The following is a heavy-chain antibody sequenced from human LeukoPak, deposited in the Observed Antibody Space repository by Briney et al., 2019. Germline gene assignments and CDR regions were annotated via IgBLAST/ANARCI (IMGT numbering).Heavy chain of an antibody. V-gene: IGHV4-38-2*02. CDR2: VYHSGST. J-gene: IGHJ5*02. Sequence: SETLSLTCTVSGYSITSGYYWGWIRQPPGKGLEWIGSVYHSGSTYNNPSLKSRVTISGDKSKNQFSLKLTSVTAADTAVYYCATDQVVGSTRYSWFDPWGQGTLVTVSS. CDR1: GYSITSGYY. CDR3: ATDQVVGSTRYSWFDP. D-gene: IGHD1-26*01.